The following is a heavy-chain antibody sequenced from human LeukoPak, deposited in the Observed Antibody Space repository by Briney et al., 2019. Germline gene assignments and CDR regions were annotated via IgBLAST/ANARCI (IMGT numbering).Heavy chain of an antibody. V-gene: IGHV4-39*01. D-gene: IGHD3-3*01. CDR1: GGSISRSSYY. CDR2: IYYSGST. CDR3: ARHSFPLWSGRDSSWFDP. J-gene: IGHJ5*02. Sequence: SETLSLTCTVSGGSISRSSYYWGWIRQPPGKGLEWIGSIYYSGSTYYNPSLKSRVTISVDTSKNQFSLKLSSVTAADTAVYYCARHSFPLWSGRDSSWFDPWGQGTLVTVSS.